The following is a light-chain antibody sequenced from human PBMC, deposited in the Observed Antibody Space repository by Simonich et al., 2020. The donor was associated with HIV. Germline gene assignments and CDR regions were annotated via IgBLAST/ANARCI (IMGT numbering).Light chain of an antibody. J-gene: IGKJ1*01. CDR1: ESISSW. CDR3: QQYSNYSRT. CDR2: KAS. V-gene: IGKV1-5*03. Sequence: DIQMTQSPSTLSASVGDRVTITCRASESISSWLAWYHQKSGKAPKLLIYKASSLKSGVPSRFSGSGSGTEFTLTISSLQPDDFATYFCQQYSNYSRTFGQGTKVDIK.